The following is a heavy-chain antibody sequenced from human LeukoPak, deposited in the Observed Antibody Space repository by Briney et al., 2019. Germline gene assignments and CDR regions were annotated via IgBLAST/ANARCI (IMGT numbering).Heavy chain of an antibody. D-gene: IGHD3-10*01. CDR3: ARDSMVRGVIISNYYYYGMDV. CDR2: IIPIFGTA. J-gene: IGHJ6*04. Sequence: GASVKVSCKASGGTFSSYAISWVRQAPGQGLEWMGGIIPIFGTANYAQKFQGRVTITADKSTSTAYMELSSLRSEDTAVYYCARDSMVRGVIISNYYYYGMDVWGKGTTVTVSS. V-gene: IGHV1-69*06. CDR1: GGTFSSYA.